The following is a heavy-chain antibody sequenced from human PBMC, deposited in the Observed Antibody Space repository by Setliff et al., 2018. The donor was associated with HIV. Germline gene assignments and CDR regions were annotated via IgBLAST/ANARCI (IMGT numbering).Heavy chain of an antibody. CDR2: IDPNSGGT. V-gene: IGHV1-2*02. Sequence: GGSVKVSCKASGSTFNVYYMHWVRQAPGQGLEWMGWIDPNSGGTTYAQKFQGRVTMTRDTSISTVYLELSRLRSDDTAVYYCVRDRTQQNWGSRGYYYMDVWGKGSTVTVSS. D-gene: IGHD7-27*01. CDR3: VRDRTQQNWGSRGYYYMDV. J-gene: IGHJ6*03. CDR1: GSTFNVYY.